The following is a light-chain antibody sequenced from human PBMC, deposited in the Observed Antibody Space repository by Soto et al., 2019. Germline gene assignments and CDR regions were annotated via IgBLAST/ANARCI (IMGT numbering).Light chain of an antibody. CDR3: QQYNTYCT. CDR1: QSISSR. Sequence: DIQMTQSPSTLFASVGDRVTITCRASQSISSRLAWYQQKPGKAPKLLIYDASDLERGVPSRFSGSGSGTEFTLTISSLQPDDFATYYCQQYNTYCTFGQGTKVEVK. V-gene: IGKV1-5*01. J-gene: IGKJ1*01. CDR2: DAS.